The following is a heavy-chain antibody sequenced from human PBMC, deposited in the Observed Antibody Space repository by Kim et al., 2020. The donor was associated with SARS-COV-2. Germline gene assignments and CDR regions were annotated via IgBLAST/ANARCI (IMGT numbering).Heavy chain of an antibody. CDR1: GYTFTSYA. J-gene: IGHJ6*02. Sequence: ASVKVSCKASGYTFTSYAMHWVRQAPGQRLEWMGWINAGNGNTKYSQKFQGRVTITRDTSASTAYMELSSLRSEDTAVYYCARAADYYDSSGYYSHGMDVWGQGTTVTVSS. D-gene: IGHD3-22*01. CDR3: ARAADYYDSSGYYSHGMDV. V-gene: IGHV1-3*01. CDR2: INAGNGNT.